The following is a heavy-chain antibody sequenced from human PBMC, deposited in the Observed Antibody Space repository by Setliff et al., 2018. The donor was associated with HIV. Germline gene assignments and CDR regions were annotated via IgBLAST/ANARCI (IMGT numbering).Heavy chain of an antibody. CDR3: ARIPTGTTLYYYRLDV. CDR1: AYTFTAYY. CDR2: LNTNSGDS. J-gene: IGHJ6*02. D-gene: IGHD1-1*01. Sequence: ASVKVSCKASAYTFTAYYLHWVRQAPGQGLEWMGRLNTNSGDSDLAQKFQGRVTMTRDTSISTAYMELRSLKSDDTAVYYCARIPTGTTLYYYRLDVWGQGTTVTVSS. V-gene: IGHV1-2*06.